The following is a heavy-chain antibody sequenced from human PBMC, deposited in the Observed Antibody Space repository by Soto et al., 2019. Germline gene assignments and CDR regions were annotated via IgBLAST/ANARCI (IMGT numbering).Heavy chain of an antibody. CDR2: ISSSSSTI. CDR3: ARDRSHYGWLTYYMDV. CDR1: GFTFSSYS. J-gene: IGHJ6*03. D-gene: IGHD4-17*01. Sequence: GSLRLSCAASGFTFSSYSMNWVRQAPGKGLEWVSYISSSSSTIYYADSVEGRFTISRDNAKNSLYLQMNSLRAEDTAVYYCARDRSHYGWLTYYMDVWGKGTTVTVSS. V-gene: IGHV3-48*01.